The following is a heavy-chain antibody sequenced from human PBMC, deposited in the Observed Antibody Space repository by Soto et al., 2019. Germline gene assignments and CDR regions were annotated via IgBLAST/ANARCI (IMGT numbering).Heavy chain of an antibody. J-gene: IGHJ6*02. V-gene: IGHV1-2*04. CDR2: INPNSGGT. CDR3: AREEYSSSRLYGMDV. CDR1: GYTFTGYY. Sequence: GASVKVSCKASGYTFTGYYMHWVRQAPGQGLEWMGWINPNSGGTNYAQKFQGWVTMTRDTSISTAYMELSRLRSDDTAVYYCAREEYSSSRLYGMDVWGQGTTVTAP. D-gene: IGHD6-6*01.